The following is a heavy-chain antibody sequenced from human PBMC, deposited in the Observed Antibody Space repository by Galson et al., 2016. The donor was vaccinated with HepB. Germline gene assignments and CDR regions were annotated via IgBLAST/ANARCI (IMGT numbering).Heavy chain of an antibody. V-gene: IGHV6-1*01. CDR1: GDSVSSNSAT. Sequence: CAISGDSVSSNSATWNWIRLSPSRGLEWLGRTYYRSKWYSDYALSVKSRITINADTSKCQFSLQLNSVTPEDTAVYYCARRTGNGFDVWGQGTTVTVSS. D-gene: IGHD1-1*01. CDR3: ARRTGNGFDV. J-gene: IGHJ6*02. CDR2: TYYRSKWYS.